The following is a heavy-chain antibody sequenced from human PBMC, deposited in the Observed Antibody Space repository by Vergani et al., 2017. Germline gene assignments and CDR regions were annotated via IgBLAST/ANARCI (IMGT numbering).Heavy chain of an antibody. V-gene: IGHV4-39*01. CDR2: IYNSGNG. J-gene: IGHJ2*01. CDR1: GDSIISRSYY. Sequence: QMQLQESGPGLVKASETLSLTCTVSGDSIISRSYYWGWIRQPPGKGLEWIGSIYNSGNGDSSSSLKSRVTISADTSKNQFSLRLTSVTAADTAVYYCASGKYYSDSTSHFRGRYFDVWGRHPGHCPL. CDR3: ASGKYYSDSTSHFRGRYFDV. D-gene: IGHD3-16*01.